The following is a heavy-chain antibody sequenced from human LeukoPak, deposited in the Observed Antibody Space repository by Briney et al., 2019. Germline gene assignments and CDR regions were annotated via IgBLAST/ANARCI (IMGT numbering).Heavy chain of an antibody. Sequence: ASVKVSCKVSGYTLTELSMHWVRQAPGKGLEWMGIINPSGGSTSYAQKFQGRVTMTRDTSTSTVYMELSSLRSDDTAVYYCASPGYSYGYFEYWGQGTLVTVSS. CDR3: ASPGYSYGYFEY. CDR1: GYTLTELS. J-gene: IGHJ4*02. V-gene: IGHV1-46*01. CDR2: INPSGGST. D-gene: IGHD5-18*01.